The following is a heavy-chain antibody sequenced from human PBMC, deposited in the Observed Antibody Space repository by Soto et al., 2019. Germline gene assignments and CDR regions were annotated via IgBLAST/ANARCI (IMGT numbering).Heavy chain of an antibody. D-gene: IGHD2-15*01. CDR2: IYYSGST. J-gene: IGHJ6*02. Sequence: QVQLQESGPGLVKPSQTLSLTCTVSGGSISSGGYYWSWIRQHPGKGLEWIGYIYYSGSTYYNPSLKSRVTIAVDTSKNQFSLKLRSVTAADTAVYYCARDMIGYCSGGSCPYYYGMDVWGQGTTVTVSS. CDR1: GGSISSGGYY. CDR3: ARDMIGYCSGGSCPYYYGMDV. V-gene: IGHV4-31*03.